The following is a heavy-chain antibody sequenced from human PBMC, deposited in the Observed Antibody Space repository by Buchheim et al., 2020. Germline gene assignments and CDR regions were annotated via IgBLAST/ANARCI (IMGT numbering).Heavy chain of an antibody. Sequence: QVQPVESGGGLVKPGGSLRLSCVASGFTFRDYYMNWIRQAPGKGLEWLSYISTTGRTIYYTDSVKGRFTISRDNAKNSLFLQMNSLKADDTAVYYCARVVSGGYYYGIDVWGQGT. V-gene: IGHV3-11*01. CDR3: ARVVSGGYYYGIDV. CDR2: ISTTGRTI. CDR1: GFTFRDYY. D-gene: IGHD2-21*02. J-gene: IGHJ6*02.